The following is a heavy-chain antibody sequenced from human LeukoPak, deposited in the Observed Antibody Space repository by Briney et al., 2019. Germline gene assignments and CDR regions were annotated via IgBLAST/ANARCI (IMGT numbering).Heavy chain of an antibody. Sequence: SETLSLTCTVSCGSISSYYWGWIRQPPGKGLEWIGYIYTSGSTNYNPSLKSRVTISVATSKNQFSLKVSSVTAADTAVYYCARDRRYGDSISYYYYGMDVWGQGTTVTVSS. CDR2: IYTSGST. J-gene: IGHJ6*02. CDR3: ARDRRYGDSISYYYYGMDV. V-gene: IGHV4-59*01. D-gene: IGHD4-17*01. CDR1: CGSISSYY.